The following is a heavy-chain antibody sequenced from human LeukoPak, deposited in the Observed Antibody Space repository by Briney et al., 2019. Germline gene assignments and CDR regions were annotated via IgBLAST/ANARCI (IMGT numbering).Heavy chain of an antibody. CDR1: GGTFSSYA. CDR3: ARDRRWELLRASAFDI. V-gene: IGHV1-69*13. J-gene: IGHJ3*02. CDR2: IIPIFGTT. Sequence: SVKVSCKASGGTFSSYAISWVRQAPGQGLEWMGGIIPIFGTTNYAQKFQGRVTITADESTSTAYMELSSLRSEDTAVYYCARDRRWELLRASAFDILGQGTMVTVSS. D-gene: IGHD1-26*01.